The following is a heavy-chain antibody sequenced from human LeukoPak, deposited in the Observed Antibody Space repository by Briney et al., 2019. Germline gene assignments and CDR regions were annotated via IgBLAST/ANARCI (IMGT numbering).Heavy chain of an antibody. D-gene: IGHD3-22*01. CDR2: IYHSGST. J-gene: IGHJ3*02. V-gene: IGHV4-4*02. CDR3: ARMWAYYYDSSGYYFAFDI. CDR1: GGSISSSDW. Sequence: EPSETLSLTCAVSGGSISSSDWWSWVRQPPGQGLEWIGEIYHSGSTNYNPSLKSRVTISVDKSKNQFSLKLSSVTAADTAVYYCARMWAYYYDSSGYYFAFDIWGQGTMVTVSS.